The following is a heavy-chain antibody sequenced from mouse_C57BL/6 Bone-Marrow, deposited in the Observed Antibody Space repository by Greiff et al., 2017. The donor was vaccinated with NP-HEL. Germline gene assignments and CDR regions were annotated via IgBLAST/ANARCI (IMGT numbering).Heavy chain of an antibody. D-gene: IGHD1-1*01. CDR3: ARGLGLLYWYFDV. CDR2: IYPGSGST. CDR1: GYTFTSYW. V-gene: IGHV1-55*01. Sequence: QVQLQQPGAELVKPGASVKMSCKASGYTFTSYWITWVKQRPGQGLEWIGDIYPGSGSTNYNEKFKSKATLTVDQSSSTAYMQLSSLTSEDSAVYYCARGLGLLYWYFDVWGTGTTVTVSS. J-gene: IGHJ1*03.